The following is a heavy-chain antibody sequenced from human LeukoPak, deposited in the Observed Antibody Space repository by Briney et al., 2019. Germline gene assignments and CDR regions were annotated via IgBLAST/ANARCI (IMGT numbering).Heavy chain of an antibody. J-gene: IGHJ6*02. Sequence: PGGSLRLSCAASGFTFSSYAMHWVRQAPGKGLEWVAVISYDGSNKYYADSVKGRFTISGDNSKNTLYLQMNSLRAEDTAVYYCAKIRGGSTSSELGDLYYYYYGMDVWGQGTTVTVSS. CDR3: AKIRGGSTSSELGDLYYYYYGMDV. V-gene: IGHV3-30-3*02. CDR2: ISYDGSNK. CDR1: GFTFSSYA. D-gene: IGHD2-2*01.